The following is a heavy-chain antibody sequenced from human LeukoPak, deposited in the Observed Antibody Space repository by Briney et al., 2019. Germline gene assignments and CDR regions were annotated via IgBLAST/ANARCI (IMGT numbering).Heavy chain of an antibody. V-gene: IGHV1-46*01. D-gene: IGHD2-2*01. J-gene: IGHJ6*02. Sequence: ASVKVSCKASGYTFTSYYMHWVRQAPGRGLEWMGIINPSGGSTSYAQKFQGRVTMTRDTSTSTVYMELSSLRSEDTAVYYCARDSSIVVVPAARGDGMDVWGQGTTVTVSS. CDR3: ARDSSIVVVPAARGDGMDV. CDR1: GYTFTSYY. CDR2: INPSGGST.